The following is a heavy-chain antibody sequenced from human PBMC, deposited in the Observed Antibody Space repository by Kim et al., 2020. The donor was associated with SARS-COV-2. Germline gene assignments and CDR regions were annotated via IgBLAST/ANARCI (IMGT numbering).Heavy chain of an antibody. Sequence: GGSLRLSCAASGFTFDDYAMHWVRQAPGKGLEWVSLISGDGGSTYYADSVKGRFTISRDNSKNSLYLQMNSLRTEDTALYYCAKGDPDTAMRPYYYGMDVWGQGTTVTVSS. V-gene: IGHV3-43*02. CDR3: AKGDPDTAMRPYYYGMDV. CDR2: ISGDGGST. J-gene: IGHJ6*02. CDR1: GFTFDDYA. D-gene: IGHD5-18*01.